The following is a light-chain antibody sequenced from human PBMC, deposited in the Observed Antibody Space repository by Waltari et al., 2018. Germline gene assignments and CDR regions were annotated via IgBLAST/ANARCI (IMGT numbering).Light chain of an antibody. J-gene: IGLJ3*02. Sequence: QSVLTQPPSASGTPGQRITISCSGSSSNIESNTVNWYRQFPGTAPHLLIYSNDRRPAGVPDRFSGSKSGASGSLAISGLESDDEADYYCAAWDDSLKGWLFGGGTTVTVL. CDR2: SND. V-gene: IGLV1-44*01. CDR1: SSNIESNT. CDR3: AAWDDSLKGWL.